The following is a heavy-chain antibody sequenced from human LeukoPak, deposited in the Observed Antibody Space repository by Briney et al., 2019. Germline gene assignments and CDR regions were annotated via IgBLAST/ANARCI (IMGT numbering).Heavy chain of an antibody. D-gene: IGHD2-15*01. Sequence: GGSLRLSCAASGFTFSSYAMTWVRQAPGKGLEWVSTFRSSGGSTYYADSVKGRFTISRDSSTNTLFLQMNSLRAEDTAVYYCAKERFIFVVARTDYWGQGTLVTVSS. CDR1: GFTFSSYA. CDR3: AKERFIFVVARTDY. V-gene: IGHV3-23*01. J-gene: IGHJ4*02. CDR2: FRSSGGST.